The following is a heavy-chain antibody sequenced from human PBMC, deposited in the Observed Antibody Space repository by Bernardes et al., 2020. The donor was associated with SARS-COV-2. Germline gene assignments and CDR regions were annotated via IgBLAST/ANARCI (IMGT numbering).Heavy chain of an antibody. J-gene: IGHJ6*02. CDR2: IKEDGSDK. V-gene: IGHV3-7*04. Sequence: GGSLRRSCAASGFIFSNYWMSWVRQAPGKGLQWVANIKEDGSDKYYVPSVRGRFTISRDNAKNSLYLQLSSLRADDTAVYYCARHLYGLRALDVWGQGTTVTVSS. CDR1: GFIFSNYW. D-gene: IGHD3-10*01. CDR3: ARHLYGLRALDV.